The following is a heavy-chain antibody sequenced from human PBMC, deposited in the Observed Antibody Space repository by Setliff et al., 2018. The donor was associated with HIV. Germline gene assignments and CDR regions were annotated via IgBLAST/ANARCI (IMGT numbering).Heavy chain of an antibody. V-gene: IGHV4-59*11. CDR1: GGSFSGHY. D-gene: IGHD3-22*01. CDR3: ARHMLYDSSGYTHAYFDY. CDR2: IYYSGST. J-gene: IGHJ4*02. Sequence: SETLSLTCAVYGGSFSGHYWSWIRQPPGKGLEWIGYIYYSGSTNYNPSLKSRVTISIDTSKNQFSLKLSSVTAADTAVYFCARHMLYDSSGYTHAYFDYWGQGTLVTVSS.